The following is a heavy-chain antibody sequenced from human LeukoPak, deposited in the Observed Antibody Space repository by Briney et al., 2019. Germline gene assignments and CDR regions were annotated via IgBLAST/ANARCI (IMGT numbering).Heavy chain of an antibody. J-gene: IGHJ4*02. CDR3: ATAGTKLYSSSWYLGY. D-gene: IGHD6-13*01. V-gene: IGHV3-66*01. CDR1: GFTVSSNY. Sequence: GGSLRLSCAASGFTVSSNYMSWVRQAPGKRLEWVSVIYSGGSTHFADSVRGRFSISRDNSKNTLYLQMDSLRAEDTAVYYCATAGTKLYSSSWYLGYWRQGTLVTVSS. CDR2: IYSGGST.